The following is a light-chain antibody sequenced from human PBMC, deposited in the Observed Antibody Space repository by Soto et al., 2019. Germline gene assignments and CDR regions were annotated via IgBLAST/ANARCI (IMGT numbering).Light chain of an antibody. CDR1: QSFRSTY. CDR2: GTS. V-gene: IGKV3-20*01. Sequence: EIVLTQTPGTVSLSPGERATLSCRASQSFRSTYFAWYQHKPRQAPRLLIFGTSNRATGIPDRFRGGGSGTDFTLTISSLEPEDFAVYYCQQYASSPGTFGQGTKVDI. CDR3: QQYASSPGT. J-gene: IGKJ1*01.